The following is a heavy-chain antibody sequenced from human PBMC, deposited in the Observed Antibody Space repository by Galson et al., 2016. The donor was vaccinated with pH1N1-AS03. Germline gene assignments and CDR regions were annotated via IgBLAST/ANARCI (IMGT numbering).Heavy chain of an antibody. D-gene: IGHD2-21*02. CDR3: ARESTGTEHIVVVTGRYGYYYMDV. CDR1: GFSFSASW. V-gene: IGHV3-7*03. CDR2: IRQDGSEK. J-gene: IGHJ6*03. Sequence: LRLSCAASGFSFSASWMSWVRQAPGKGLEWVANIRQDGSEKYYVDSVEGRFTISRDNAKNSLYLEMNSLRAEDTALYYCARESTGTEHIVVVTGRYGYYYMDVWGKGTTVTVSS.